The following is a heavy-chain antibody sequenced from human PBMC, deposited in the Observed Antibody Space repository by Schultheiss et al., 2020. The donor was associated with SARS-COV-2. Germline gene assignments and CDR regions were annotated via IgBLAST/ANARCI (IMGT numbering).Heavy chain of an antibody. V-gene: IGHV1-58*01. CDR1: GFTFTSSA. CDR2: IVVGSGNT. CDR3: AADSGSYYPYSFDY. J-gene: IGHJ4*02. D-gene: IGHD1-26*01. Sequence: SVKVSCKASGFTFTSSAVQWVRQARGQRLEWIGWIVVGSGNTNYAQKFQERVTITRDMSTSTAYMELSSLRSEDTAVYYCAADSGSYYPYSFDYWGQGTLVTVSS.